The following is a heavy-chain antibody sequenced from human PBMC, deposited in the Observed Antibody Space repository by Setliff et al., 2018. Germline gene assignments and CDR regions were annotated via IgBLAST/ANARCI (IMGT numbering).Heavy chain of an antibody. J-gene: IGHJ4*02. D-gene: IGHD5-18*01. CDR3: ARRVGSVGIQLPDY. CDR2: MNPNSGNT. V-gene: IGHV1-8*02. CDR1: GYTFTSYD. Sequence: ASVKVSCKASGYTFTSYDINWVRQATGQGLEWMGWMNPNSGNTGYAQKFQGRVTMTRNTSISTAYMELSSLRSEDTAVYYCARRVGSVGIQLPDYWGQGTLVTVSS.